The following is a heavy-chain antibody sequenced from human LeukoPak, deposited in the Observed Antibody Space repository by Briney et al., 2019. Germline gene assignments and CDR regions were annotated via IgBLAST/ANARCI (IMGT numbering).Heavy chain of an antibody. Sequence: SETLSLTCTVSGDSISNYYWSWIRQPPEKGLEWIGYIYYGGSTNYNPSLKSRVTISVDTSKNQSSLKLSSVTAADTAVYYCARGRRSGWDEDWGQGTLVTVSS. CDR2: IYYGGST. J-gene: IGHJ4*02. V-gene: IGHV4-59*01. D-gene: IGHD6-25*01. CDR1: GDSISNYY. CDR3: ARGRRSGWDED.